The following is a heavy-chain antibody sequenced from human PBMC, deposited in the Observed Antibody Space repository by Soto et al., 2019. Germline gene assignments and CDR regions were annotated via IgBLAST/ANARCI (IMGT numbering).Heavy chain of an antibody. CDR1: GFTFDDYG. Sequence: EVQLVESGGGVVRPGGSLRLSCAASGFTFDDYGMSWVRQAPGKGLEWVSGINWNGGSTGYADSVKGRFTISRDNAKNSLYLQLISRREGETRLYHCARIAGGDYYGSGRKFYYYCYRDVCGKGSTVTV. D-gene: IGHD3-10*01. J-gene: IGHJ6*03. CDR3: ARIAGGDYYGSGRKFYYYCYRDV. CDR2: INWNGGST. V-gene: IGHV3-20*01.